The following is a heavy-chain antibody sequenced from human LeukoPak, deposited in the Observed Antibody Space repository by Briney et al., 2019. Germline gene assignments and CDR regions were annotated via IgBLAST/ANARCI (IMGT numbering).Heavy chain of an antibody. D-gene: IGHD6-13*01. Sequence: GGSLRLSCAASGFTFGDYTMNWVRQAPGKGLEWVSSISSGSAYIYYTDSVKGRFTISRDNAENSLYLQVNSLRAEDTAVYYCATISAAGRGGDFDFWGQGTLVTVSS. V-gene: IGHV3-21*01. CDR2: ISSGSAYI. CDR1: GFTFGDYT. J-gene: IGHJ4*02. CDR3: ATISAAGRGGDFDF.